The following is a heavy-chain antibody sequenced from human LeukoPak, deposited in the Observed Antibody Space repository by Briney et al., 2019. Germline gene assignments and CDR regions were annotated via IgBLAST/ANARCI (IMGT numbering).Heavy chain of an antibody. V-gene: IGHV3-74*01. CDR1: GFTFSTSW. D-gene: IGHD6-19*01. CDR2: ISRDGSST. CDR3: ARDMGGGWYGGLDY. Sequence: PGGSLRLSCAASGFTFSTSWMHWVRQAPGKGLVCVSRISRDGSSTTYADSVKGRFTVSRDNAKNTLYLQMNSLRAEDTAVYYCARDMGGGWYGGLDYWGQGTLVTVSS. J-gene: IGHJ4*02.